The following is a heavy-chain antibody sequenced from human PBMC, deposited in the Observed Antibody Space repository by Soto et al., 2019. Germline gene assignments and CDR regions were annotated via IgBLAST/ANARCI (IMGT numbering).Heavy chain of an antibody. V-gene: IGHV2-26*01. Sequence: QVTLKESGPVLVKPTEPLTLTCTVSGLSLSSSRMGVSWIRQPPGKALEWLAHIFSSDEKSYNTSLKSRLTISNDTSNSQVVLTMTTMAPVDTATYYCARLATTAYWYFELWGRGTLVTVSS. J-gene: IGHJ2*01. D-gene: IGHD5-12*01. CDR3: ARLATTAYWYFEL. CDR2: IFSSDEK. CDR1: GLSLSSSRMG.